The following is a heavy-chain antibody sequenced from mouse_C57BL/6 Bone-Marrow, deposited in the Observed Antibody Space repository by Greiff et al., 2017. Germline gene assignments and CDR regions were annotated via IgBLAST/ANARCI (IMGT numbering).Heavy chain of an antibody. J-gene: IGHJ3*01. CDR1: GYTFTSYW. Sequence: QVQLQQPGAELVMPGASVKLSCKASGYTFTSYWMHWVKQRPGQGLEWIGEIDPSDSYTNYNQKFKGKSTLTVDKSSSTAYMQLSSLTSEYSAVYYCARDFGYYVWFAYWGQGTLVTVSA. CDR2: IDPSDSYT. CDR3: ARDFGYYVWFAY. V-gene: IGHV1-69*01. D-gene: IGHD2-3*01.